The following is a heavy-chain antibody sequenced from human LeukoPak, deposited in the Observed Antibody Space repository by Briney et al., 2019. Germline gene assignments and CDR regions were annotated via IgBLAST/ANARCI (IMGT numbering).Heavy chain of an antibody. CDR1: GYIFTSYW. V-gene: IGHV5-51*01. CDR3: ATSLGYSSGWYDAFDI. CDR2: IYPGDSDT. D-gene: IGHD6-19*01. Sequence: GESLKISCKGSGYIFTSYWIGWVRQMPGKGLEWMGIIYPGDSDTRYSPSFQGQVTISADKSISTAYLQWSSLKASDTAMYYCATSLGYSSGWYDAFDIWGQGTMVTVSS. J-gene: IGHJ3*02.